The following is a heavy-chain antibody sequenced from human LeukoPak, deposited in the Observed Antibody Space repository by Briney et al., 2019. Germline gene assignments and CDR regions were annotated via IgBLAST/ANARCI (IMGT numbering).Heavy chain of an antibody. CDR3: ARDSAPNLLAYFDY. D-gene: IGHD2/OR15-2a*01. Sequence: SETLSLTCTVSGGSISSYYWSWIRQPPGKGLEWIGYIYYSGSTNYNPSLKSRVTISVDTSKNQFSLRLNSVTAADTAVYYCARDSAPNLLAYFDYWGQGILVTVSS. V-gene: IGHV4-59*12. CDR2: IYYSGST. CDR1: GGSISSYY. J-gene: IGHJ4*02.